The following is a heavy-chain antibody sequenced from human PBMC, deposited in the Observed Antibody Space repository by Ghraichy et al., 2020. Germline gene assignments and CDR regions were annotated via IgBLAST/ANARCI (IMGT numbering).Heavy chain of an antibody. CDR3: ARGHSRGYTYGNWFDP. Sequence: SETLSLTCTVSGGSISSYYWSWIRQPPGKGLEWIGYFHYSGSTNYNPSLRSRVTISLDTSKNQFSLELNSMTAADTAVYYCARGHSRGYTYGNWFDPWGQGTLVTVS. CDR1: GGSISSYY. J-gene: IGHJ5*02. V-gene: IGHV4-59*01. CDR2: FHYSGST. D-gene: IGHD5-18*01.